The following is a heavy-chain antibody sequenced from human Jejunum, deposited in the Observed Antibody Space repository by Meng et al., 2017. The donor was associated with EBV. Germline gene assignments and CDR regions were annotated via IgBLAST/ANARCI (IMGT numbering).Heavy chain of an antibody. J-gene: IGHJ4*02. CDR1: GFSFSGYW. D-gene: IGHD1-14*01. CDR2: IDSDGSNT. V-gene: IGHV3-74*01. CDR3: ARGNHGPDY. Sequence: VQLVESGGGLVQPGGSLRLSCAASGFSFSGYWMEWVRQAPGKGLVWVSRIDSDGSNTNYADSVKGRFTISRDNAKNTLYLQMNSLRPEDTAVYYCARGNHGPDYWGQGTLVTVSS.